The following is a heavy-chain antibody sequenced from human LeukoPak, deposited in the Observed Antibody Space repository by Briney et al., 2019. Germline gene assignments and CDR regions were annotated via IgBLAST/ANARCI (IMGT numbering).Heavy chain of an antibody. D-gene: IGHD7-27*01. CDR3: ASLLNGGVAHWFDP. CDR1: GGSISSYY. V-gene: IGHV4-39*01. CDR2: IYYNGNT. J-gene: IGHJ5*02. Sequence: PSETLSLTCTVSGGSISSYYWGWIRQPPGKGLEWIGNIYYNGNTYYNSSLKSRVTISVDTSKNQFSLKLSSVTAADTAVYYCASLLNGGVAHWFDPWGQGTLVTVSS.